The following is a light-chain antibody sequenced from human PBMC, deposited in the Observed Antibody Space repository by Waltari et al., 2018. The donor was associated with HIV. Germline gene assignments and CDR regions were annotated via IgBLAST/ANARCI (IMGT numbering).Light chain of an antibody. CDR2: DVT. CDR3: CSYSDSGTIL. Sequence: GQSITISCLGASSDIGSFDYVPWYQQHPDKAPKLILYDVTYRPSGVSGRFSGSRSGSMASLTISGLQPEDEADYFCCSYSDSGTILFGGGTRVTVL. J-gene: IGLJ2*01. V-gene: IGLV2-14*03. CDR1: SSDIGSFDY.